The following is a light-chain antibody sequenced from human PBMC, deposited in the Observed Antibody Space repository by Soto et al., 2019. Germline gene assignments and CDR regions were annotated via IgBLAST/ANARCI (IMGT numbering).Light chain of an antibody. Sequence: QSALTQPASVSGSPGQSITISCTGTSSDVGNYNFISWYQQHPGQAPKITIFEVNKRPSGVSSRFSGSKSGNTASLTISGLQAEDEADYYCCSYAGKSTWVLGGGTQLTVL. J-gene: IGLJ3*02. CDR3: CSYAGKSTWV. V-gene: IGLV2-23*02. CDR1: SSDVGNYNF. CDR2: EVN.